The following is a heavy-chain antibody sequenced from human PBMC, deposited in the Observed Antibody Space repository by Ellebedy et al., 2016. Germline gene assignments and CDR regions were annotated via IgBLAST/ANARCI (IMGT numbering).Heavy chain of an antibody. J-gene: IGHJ4*02. V-gene: IGHV3-21*01. CDR3: ATAREWD. D-gene: IGHD1-26*01. Sequence: GGSLGLSCAASGFTFNTYSMNWVRQAPGKGLEWVSSITASSSDRHYADSVKGRFTISRDNAKNSLYLEMNNLSAEDTAVYYCATAREWDWGQGTLVTVSS. CDR2: ITASSSDR. CDR1: GFTFNTYS.